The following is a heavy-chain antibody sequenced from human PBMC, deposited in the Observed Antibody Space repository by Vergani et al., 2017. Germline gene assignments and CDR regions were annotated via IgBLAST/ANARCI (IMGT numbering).Heavy chain of an antibody. CDR3: ANLVGDYGYFDL. D-gene: IGHD4-17*01. Sequence: EVQLVESGGGLVKPGGSLRLSCAASGFTFSSYTMTWVRQAPGKGLEWVSAISGSGGSTYYADSVKGRFTISRDNSKNTLYLQMNSLRAEDTAVYYCANLVGDYGYFDLWGRGTLVTVSS. CDR1: GFTFSSYT. V-gene: IGHV3-23*04. CDR2: ISGSGGST. J-gene: IGHJ2*01.